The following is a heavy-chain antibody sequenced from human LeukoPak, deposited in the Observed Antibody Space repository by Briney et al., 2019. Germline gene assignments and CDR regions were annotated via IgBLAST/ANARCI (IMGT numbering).Heavy chain of an antibody. CDR2: IIPIFGTA. Sequence: SVNVSCKASGGTFSSYAISWVRQAPGQGLEWMGGIIPIFGTANYAQKFQGRVTITADKSTSTAYMELSSLRSEDTAVYYCARDRGSQIISSTSWSLGYWGEGTLVTVS. CDR3: ARDRGSQIISSTSWSLGY. D-gene: IGHD2-2*01. CDR1: GGTFSSYA. J-gene: IGHJ4*02. V-gene: IGHV1-69*06.